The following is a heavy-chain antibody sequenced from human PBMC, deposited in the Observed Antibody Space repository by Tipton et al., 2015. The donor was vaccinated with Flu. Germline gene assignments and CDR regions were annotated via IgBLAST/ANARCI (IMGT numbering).Heavy chain of an antibody. J-gene: IGHJ6*03. CDR1: GFTFNDYG. CDR2: ISWNSGTI. D-gene: IGHD1-14*01. V-gene: IGHV3-9*01. Sequence: SLRLSCTASGFTFNDYGIHWVRQAPGKGLEWVSAISWNSGTIAYADSVKGRFTISRDNAKNSLYLQMNSLRAEDTALYYCAKDTYKDGYYYMDVWGKGTTVTVSS. CDR3: AKDTYKDGYYYMDV.